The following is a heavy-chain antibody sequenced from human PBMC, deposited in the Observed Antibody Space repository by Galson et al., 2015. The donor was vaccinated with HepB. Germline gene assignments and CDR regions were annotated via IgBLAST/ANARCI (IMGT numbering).Heavy chain of an antibody. V-gene: IGHV1-3*01. J-gene: IGHJ6*02. CDR3: ARDHGSGWSYYYYYGMDV. D-gene: IGHD6-19*01. CDR2: INAGNGNT. Sequence: SVKVSCKASGYTFTSYAMHWVRQAPGQRLEWMGWINAGNGNTKYSQKFQGRVTITRDTSASTAYMELSSLRSEDTAVYYCARDHGSGWSYYYYYGMDVWGQGTTVTVSS. CDR1: GYTFTSYA.